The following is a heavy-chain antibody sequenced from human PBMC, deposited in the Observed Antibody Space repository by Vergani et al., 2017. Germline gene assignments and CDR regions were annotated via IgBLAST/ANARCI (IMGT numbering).Heavy chain of an antibody. CDR2: IIPILGIA. J-gene: IGHJ5*02. D-gene: IGHD6-13*01. CDR3: ARGYSSSWYRNWFDP. Sequence: QVQLVQSGAEVKKPGSSVKVSCKASGGTFSSYTISWVRQAPGQGLEWMGRIIPILGIANYAQKFQGRVTITADKSTSTAYMELSSLRSEDTAVYYCARGYSSSWYRNWFDPWGQGTLVTVSS. CDR1: GGTFSSYT. V-gene: IGHV1-69*02.